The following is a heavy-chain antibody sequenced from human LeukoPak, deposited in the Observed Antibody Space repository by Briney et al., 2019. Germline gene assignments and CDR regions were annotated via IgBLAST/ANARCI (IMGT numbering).Heavy chain of an antibody. CDR1: GGSISSYY. D-gene: IGHD6-13*01. CDR3: ARDSFSSSWPKWFDP. CDR2: IYYSGST. J-gene: IGHJ5*02. Sequence: PSETLSLTCTVSGGSISSYYWSWIRQPPGKGPEWIGYIYYSGSTNYNPSLKSRVTISIDTSKNQFSLRLSSVTAADTAVYYCARDSFSSSWPKWFDPWGQGILVAVSS. V-gene: IGHV4-59*01.